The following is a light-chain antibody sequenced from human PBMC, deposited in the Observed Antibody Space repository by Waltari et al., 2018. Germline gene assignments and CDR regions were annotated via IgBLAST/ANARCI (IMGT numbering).Light chain of an antibody. Sequence: EIVLTQSPGTLSLSPGERATLSCRASQSVSVSLAWYQQKAGQAPRLLIYGASSRATGIPDRFSGGGSGTDFSLTISRLEPEDFAVYYCQHYVRLPATFGQGTKVEI. CDR1: QSVSVS. V-gene: IGKV3-20*01. CDR2: GAS. J-gene: IGKJ1*01. CDR3: QHYVRLPAT.